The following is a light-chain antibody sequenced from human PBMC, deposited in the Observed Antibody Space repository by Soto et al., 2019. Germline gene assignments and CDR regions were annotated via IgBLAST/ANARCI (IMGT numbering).Light chain of an antibody. J-gene: IGKJ3*01. V-gene: IGKV3-15*01. Sequence: EIVMTQSPATLSVSPGERATLSCSASQSVSSNLAWYQQKPGQAPRLLIYAASTRATGIPARFSGSGSGTEFTLTISSLPSEDFAVYYCQQYNNWPPEMTFGPGNKVDIK. CDR3: QQYNNWPPEMT. CDR2: AAS. CDR1: QSVSSN.